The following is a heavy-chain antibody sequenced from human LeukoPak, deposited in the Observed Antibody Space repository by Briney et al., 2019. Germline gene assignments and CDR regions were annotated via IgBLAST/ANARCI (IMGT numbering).Heavy chain of an antibody. V-gene: IGHV3-7*01. D-gene: IGHD3-22*01. Sequence: GGSLRLSCAASGFTYSSYWMSWVRQAPGKGLEWVANIKQDGSEKYYVDSVKGRFTISRDNAKNSLYLQMNSLRAEDTAVYYCARPYYGSSGSHFDYWGQGTLVTVSS. CDR2: IKQDGSEK. CDR3: ARPYYGSSGSHFDY. CDR1: GFTYSSYW. J-gene: IGHJ4*02.